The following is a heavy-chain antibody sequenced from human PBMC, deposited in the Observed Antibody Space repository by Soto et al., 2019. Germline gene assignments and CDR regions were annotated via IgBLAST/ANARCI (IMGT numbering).Heavy chain of an antibody. J-gene: IGHJ4*02. D-gene: IGHD3-3*01. CDR3: ASDDFWSGYYNLGDY. CDR1: GYTFTGHY. V-gene: IGHV1-2*02. Sequence: QVQLVQSGAEVKKPGASVKVSCKASGYTFTGHYIHWVRQAPGQGLEWMGWIDPKSGGTKYEQKFQGRVTMTRDPSISTAYMELGRLRSDDTAVYYCASDDFWSGYYNLGDYWGQGTLVTVSS. CDR2: IDPKSGGT.